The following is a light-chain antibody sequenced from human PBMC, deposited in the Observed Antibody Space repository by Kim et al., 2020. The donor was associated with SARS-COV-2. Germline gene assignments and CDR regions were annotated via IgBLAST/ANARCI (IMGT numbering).Light chain of an antibody. J-gene: IGLJ1*01. V-gene: IGLV2-23*02. Sequence: QSALTQPASVSGSPGQSITISCTGTSSDVGTYDLVSWYQQHPGKAPKLLFYEVRKRPSGVSNRFSGSKSGNTASLAISGLQAEDEADYYCCSYAGSRNVFGTGTKVTVL. CDR2: EVR. CDR1: SSDVGTYDL. CDR3: CSYAGSRNV.